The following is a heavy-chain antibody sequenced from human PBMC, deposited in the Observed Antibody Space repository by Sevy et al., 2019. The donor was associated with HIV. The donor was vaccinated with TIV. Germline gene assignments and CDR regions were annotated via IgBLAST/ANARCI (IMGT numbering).Heavy chain of an antibody. J-gene: IGHJ3*02. Sequence: QLGGSLRLSCAAFGFAYSGYGMHWVRQAPGKGLEWVSTIFRSGDVTYYADSVKGRFTISRDNSRNTLYLQMNSLRAEDTAVYYCAGARYDSSGSFDAFDIWGQGTMVTVSS. CDR2: IFRSGDVT. CDR1: GFAYSGYG. V-gene: IGHV3-23*01. D-gene: IGHD3-22*01. CDR3: AGARYDSSGSFDAFDI.